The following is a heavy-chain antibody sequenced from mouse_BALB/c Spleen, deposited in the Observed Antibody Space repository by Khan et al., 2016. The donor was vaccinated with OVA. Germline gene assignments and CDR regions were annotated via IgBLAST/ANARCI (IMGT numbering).Heavy chain of an antibody. Sequence: QVQLKQSGPGLVQPSQSLSITCTVSGFSLSTYGIHWVRQSPGKGLEWLGVIWNDGRTDYNVPFISRLSITKDNSKSQVFFKMNSLQPDDTAIYXCAINAYIYDFAYWGQATLVTVSA. CDR3: AINAYIYDFAY. J-gene: IGHJ3*01. D-gene: IGHD2-12*01. V-gene: IGHV2-2*01. CDR1: GFSLSTYG. CDR2: IWNDGRT.